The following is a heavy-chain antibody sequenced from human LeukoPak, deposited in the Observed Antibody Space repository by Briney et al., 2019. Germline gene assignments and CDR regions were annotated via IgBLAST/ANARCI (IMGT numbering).Heavy chain of an antibody. Sequence: SETLSLTCAVYGGSFSGYYWSWIRQPPGKGLEWIGEINHSGSTNYNPSLKSRVTISVDTSKNQFSLKLSSVTAADTAVYYCARGAYTYYYDSSGYYGPARQYFQHWGRGTLVTVSS. D-gene: IGHD3-22*01. J-gene: IGHJ1*01. CDR3: ARGAYTYYYDSSGYYGPARQYFQH. CDR2: INHSGST. V-gene: IGHV4-34*01. CDR1: GGSFSGYY.